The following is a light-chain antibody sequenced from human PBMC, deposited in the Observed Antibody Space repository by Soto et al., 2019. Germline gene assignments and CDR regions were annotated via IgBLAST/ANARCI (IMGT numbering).Light chain of an antibody. CDR2: EAS. CDR3: QQYGYSPLT. Sequence: PGERAPLSCMASQTVSSNYLAWCQQRPGQAPRLLIYEASNRATGIPARFSGSGSGADFTLTISSLEPEDFALYYCQQYGYSPLTFGGGTKVDIK. CDR1: QTVSSNY. J-gene: IGKJ4*01. V-gene: IGKV3-20*01.